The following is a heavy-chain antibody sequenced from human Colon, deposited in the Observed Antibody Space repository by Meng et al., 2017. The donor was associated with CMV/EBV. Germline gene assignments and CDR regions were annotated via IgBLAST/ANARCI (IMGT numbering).Heavy chain of an antibody. CDR1: GGSLIAYY. CDR2: VHSDGTT. V-gene: IGHV4-59*01. Sequence: SETLSLTCPVSGGSLIAYYWNWIRQSPGKGMEWIGYVHSDGTTKYNPSLKSRVTISVDTSRNQFSLRLTSVTAADSAIYYCARESTPSGYSDMRAPFYYFAMDVWGQGTAVTVSS. J-gene: IGHJ6*02. D-gene: IGHD5-18*01. CDR3: ARESTPSGYSDMRAPFYYFAMDV.